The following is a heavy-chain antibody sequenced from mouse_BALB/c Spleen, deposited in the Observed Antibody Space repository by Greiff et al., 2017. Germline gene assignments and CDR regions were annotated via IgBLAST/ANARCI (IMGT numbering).Heavy chain of an antibody. D-gene: IGHD2-4*01. V-gene: IGHV2-9-2*01. J-gene: IGHJ2*01. CDR2: IWTGGGT. CDR3: VRGGWGLRRRGNYFDY. CDR1: GFSLTSYD. Sequence: VQVVESGPGLVAPSQSLSITCTVSGFSLTSYDISWIRQPPGKGLEWLGVIWTGGGTDYNSAFMSRLSISKDNSKSQVFLKMNSLQTDDTTIYYCVRGGWGLRRRGNYFDYWGQGTTLTVSS.